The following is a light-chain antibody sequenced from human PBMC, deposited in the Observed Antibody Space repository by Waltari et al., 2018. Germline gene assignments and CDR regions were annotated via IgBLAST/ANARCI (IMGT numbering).Light chain of an antibody. V-gene: IGLV2-14*03. J-gene: IGLJ2*01. CDR1: NTDVGGHNF. CDR3: SSYTTSHTVL. Sequence: QSALTQPASVSGSPGQSITISCTGTNTDVGGHNFVSWYQHQPGQAPKFIMYDVNKRPSGVSDRFSGSKSGNTASLTISGIQPEDDGDYYCSSYTTSHTVLFGGGTKLTVL. CDR2: DVN.